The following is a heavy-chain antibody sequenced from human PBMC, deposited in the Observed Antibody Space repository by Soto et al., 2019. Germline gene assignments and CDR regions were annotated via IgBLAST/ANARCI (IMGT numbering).Heavy chain of an antibody. D-gene: IGHD3-10*01. CDR3: ARARITMVREVIKYNMDV. Sequence: SETLSLTCTVSGGSISSYYWSWIRRPPGKGLEWIGYIYNSGSTHSNPSLQSRVTISVDTSKNQFSMKLSSVTAADTGIYYCARARITMVREVIKYNMDVWGQGTTVTVS. CDR2: IYNSGST. V-gene: IGHV4-59*01. CDR1: GGSISSYY. J-gene: IGHJ6*02.